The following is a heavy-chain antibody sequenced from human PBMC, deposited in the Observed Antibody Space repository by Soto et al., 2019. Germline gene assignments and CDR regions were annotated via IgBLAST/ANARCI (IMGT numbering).Heavy chain of an antibody. CDR2: INHSGST. J-gene: IGHJ4*02. Sequence: PSETLSLTCAVYGGSFSGYYWSWIRQPPGKGLEWIGEINHSGSTNYNPYLKSRVTISVDTSKNQFSLKLSSVTAADTAVYYCARVSLSRTYYYDSSGYPDYWGQGTLVTVSA. CDR1: GGSFSGYY. CDR3: ARVSLSRTYYYDSSGYPDY. V-gene: IGHV4-34*01. D-gene: IGHD3-22*01.